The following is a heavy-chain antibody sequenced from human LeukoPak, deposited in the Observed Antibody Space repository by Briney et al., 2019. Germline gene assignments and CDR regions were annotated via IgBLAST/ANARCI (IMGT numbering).Heavy chain of an antibody. Sequence: GGSLRLSCAASGFTFSSYAMSWVRQAPGKGLEWVSSISSSSSYIYYADSVKGRFTISRDNAKNSLYLQMNSLRAEDTAVYYCARATVVTGRAFDIWGQGTMVTVSS. CDR2: ISSSSSYI. CDR3: ARATVVTGRAFDI. J-gene: IGHJ3*02. D-gene: IGHD1-26*01. CDR1: GFTFSSYA. V-gene: IGHV3-21*01.